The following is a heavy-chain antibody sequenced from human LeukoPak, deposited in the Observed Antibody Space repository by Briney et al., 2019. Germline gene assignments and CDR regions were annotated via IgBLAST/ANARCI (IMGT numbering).Heavy chain of an antibody. CDR1: GFTFSSYA. CDR3: AKSWGYCSSTSCYAGRSLDY. Sequence: GGSLRLSCAASGFTFSSYAMSWVRQAPGKGLEWVSGISSSGGYTYYADSVKGRFTVSRDNSKNTLYLQMNSLRAEDTAAYYCAKSWGYCSSTSCYAGRSLDYWGQGTLVTVSS. V-gene: IGHV3-23*01. CDR2: ISSSGGYT. J-gene: IGHJ4*02. D-gene: IGHD2-2*01.